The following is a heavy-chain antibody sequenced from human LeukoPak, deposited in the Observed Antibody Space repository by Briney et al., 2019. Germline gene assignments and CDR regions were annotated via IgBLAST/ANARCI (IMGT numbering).Heavy chain of an antibody. V-gene: IGHV4-39*01. CDR1: GGSISNSGYY. Sequence: SETLSLTCTVSGGSISNSGYYWGWIRQPPGKGLEWIGSVYYTGNTYYNPSLNSRVTISVDTSKNQFSLKLSSVTDADTAIYYCARLTSGWYVIYWGQGTLVTVSS. CDR3: ARLTSGWYVIY. J-gene: IGHJ4*02. CDR2: VYYTGNT. D-gene: IGHD6-19*01.